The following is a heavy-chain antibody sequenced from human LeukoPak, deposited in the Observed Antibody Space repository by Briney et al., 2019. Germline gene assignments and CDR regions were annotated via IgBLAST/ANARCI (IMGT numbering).Heavy chain of an antibody. D-gene: IGHD6-19*01. J-gene: IGHJ4*02. Sequence: GGSLRLSRAASGFTFDNYGMSWVRQAPGKGLEWVSGINWKGGTTGYADSVKGRFTISRDNAKKSLYLQMNSLRAEDTALYYCARDLVVAGTGFGYWGQGTLVTVSS. CDR3: ARDLVVAGTGFGY. CDR1: GFTFDNYG. V-gene: IGHV3-20*04. CDR2: INWKGGTT.